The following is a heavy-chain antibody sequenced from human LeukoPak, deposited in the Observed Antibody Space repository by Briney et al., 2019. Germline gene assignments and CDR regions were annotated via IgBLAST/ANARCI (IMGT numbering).Heavy chain of an antibody. CDR1: GYTFTCYY. J-gene: IGHJ4*02. CDR3: AREGSSAPGIDY. Sequence: ASVKVSCKASGYTFTCYYMHLVRQAPGQGLEWMGWINPNSGGTNYAQKFQGRVTMTRDTSISTAYMELSRLRSDDTAVYYCAREGSSAPGIDYWGQGTLVTVSS. D-gene: IGHD6-19*01. CDR2: INPNSGGT. V-gene: IGHV1-2*02.